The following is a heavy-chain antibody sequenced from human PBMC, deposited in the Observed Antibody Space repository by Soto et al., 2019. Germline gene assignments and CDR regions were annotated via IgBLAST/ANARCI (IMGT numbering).Heavy chain of an antibody. D-gene: IGHD6-19*01. CDR1: VGSISTHY. J-gene: IGHJ4*02. Sequence: SETLSLTCTVSVGSISTHYWSWIRQPPGKGLEWIGYIHHSGSANYNPSLKSRVNLSVDTSKNQFSLKLTSVTAADTAVYYCAKIAVSGPFDYWGQGILVTVS. CDR2: IHHSGSA. V-gene: IGHV4-59*11. CDR3: AKIAVSGPFDY.